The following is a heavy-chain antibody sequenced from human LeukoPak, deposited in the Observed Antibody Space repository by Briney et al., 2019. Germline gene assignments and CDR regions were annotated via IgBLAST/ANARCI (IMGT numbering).Heavy chain of an antibody. D-gene: IGHD1-26*01. CDR2: FDPEDGET. Sequence: ASVKVSCKVSGYTLTELSMHWVRQAPGKGLEWMGGFDPEDGETIYAQKFQGRVTMTEDTSTDTAYMELSSLRSEDTAVYYCATTVGAYDAFDIWGQGTMVTVSS. CDR3: ATTVGAYDAFDI. CDR1: GYTLTELS. J-gene: IGHJ3*02. V-gene: IGHV1-24*01.